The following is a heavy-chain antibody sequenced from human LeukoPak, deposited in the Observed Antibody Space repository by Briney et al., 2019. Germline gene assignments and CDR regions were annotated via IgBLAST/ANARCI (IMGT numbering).Heavy chain of an antibody. CDR2: ISWNSGSI. CDR3: AKDISGYSSSWYEFDY. CDR1: GFTFSSYA. J-gene: IGHJ4*02. Sequence: PGGSLRLSCAASGFTFSSYAMHWVRQAPGKGLEWVSGISWNSGSIGYADSVKGRFTISRDNAKNSLYLQMNSLRAEDTALYYCAKDISGYSSSWYEFDYWGQGTLVTVSS. V-gene: IGHV3-9*01. D-gene: IGHD6-13*01.